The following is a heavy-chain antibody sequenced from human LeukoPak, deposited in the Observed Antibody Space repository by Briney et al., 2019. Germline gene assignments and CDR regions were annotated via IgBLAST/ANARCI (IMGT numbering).Heavy chain of an antibody. D-gene: IGHD3-9*01. J-gene: IGHJ4*02. V-gene: IGHV3-49*03. CDR1: GFTFGDYA. Sequence: QPGRSLRLSCTASGFTFGDYAMSWFRQAPGKGLEWVGFIRSKAYGGTTEYAASVKGRFTISRDDSKSIAYLQMNSLKPEDPAVYYRTRAHPILKLWGQGTVVTVSS. CDR3: TRAHPILKL. CDR2: IRSKAYGGTT.